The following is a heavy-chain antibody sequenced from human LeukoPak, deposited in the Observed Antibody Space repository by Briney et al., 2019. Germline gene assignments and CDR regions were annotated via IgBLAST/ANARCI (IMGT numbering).Heavy chain of an antibody. V-gene: IGHV1-2*02. D-gene: IGHD6-13*01. Sequence: GASVKVSCKASGYTFTGYYMHWVRQAPGQGLEWMGWINPNSGGTNYAQKFQGRVTMTRDTSISTAYMELSRLRSDDTAVYYCARDPPLAAAGTGAGWGQGTLVTVSS. CDR3: ARDPPLAAAGTGAG. CDR1: GYTFTGYY. CDR2: INPNSGGT. J-gene: IGHJ4*02.